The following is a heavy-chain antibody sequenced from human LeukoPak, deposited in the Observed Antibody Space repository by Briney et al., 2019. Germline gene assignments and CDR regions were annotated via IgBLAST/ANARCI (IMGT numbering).Heavy chain of an antibody. J-gene: IGHJ4*02. CDR1: GGSISSYY. CDR3: AREQLSSSWAPFDY. Sequence: SETLSLTCTVSGGSISSYYWSWIRQPPGKGLEWIGYIYYSGSTNYNPSLKSRVTISVDTSKNQFSLKLSAVTAADTAVYYCAREQLSSSWAPFDYWGQGTLVTVSS. V-gene: IGHV4-59*13. D-gene: IGHD6-13*01. CDR2: IYYSGST.